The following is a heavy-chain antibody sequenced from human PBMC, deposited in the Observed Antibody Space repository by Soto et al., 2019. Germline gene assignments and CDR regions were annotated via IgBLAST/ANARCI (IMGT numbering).Heavy chain of an antibody. V-gene: IGHV4-59*01. Sequence: PSETLSLTCTVSGDSSSRYYWSWIRQPPGKGLEWIGYSYYSGNTNYNPSLKSRVTISLDMSKSQFSLKLNSVTAADTAVYYCASQGFSSNWPKYFQHWGQGTLVTVAS. D-gene: IGHD6-13*01. J-gene: IGHJ1*01. CDR3: ASQGFSSNWPKYFQH. CDR2: SYYSGNT. CDR1: GDSSSRYY.